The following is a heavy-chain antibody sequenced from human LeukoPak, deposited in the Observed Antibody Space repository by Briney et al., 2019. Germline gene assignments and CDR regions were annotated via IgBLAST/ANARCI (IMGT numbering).Heavy chain of an antibody. Sequence: PSETLSLTCTVSGGSSSSHYWSWIRQPPGKGLEWIGYIYYSGSTNYNPSLKSRATISVDTSKNQFSLKLSSVTAADTAVYYCAREYCSSTSCRFSDWFDPWGQGTLVTVSS. CDR1: GGSSSSHY. CDR2: IYYSGST. CDR3: AREYCSSTSCRFSDWFDP. V-gene: IGHV4-59*11. J-gene: IGHJ5*02. D-gene: IGHD2-2*01.